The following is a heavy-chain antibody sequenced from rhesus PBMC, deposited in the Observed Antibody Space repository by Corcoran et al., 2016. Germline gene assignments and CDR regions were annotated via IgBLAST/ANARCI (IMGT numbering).Heavy chain of an antibody. V-gene: IGHV4-160*01. J-gene: IGHJ4*01. Sequence: QVQLQESGPGLVKPSETLSLTCAVSGGSISSNYWSWIRQPPGKGLEWIGRIYGSGGSTDNNPAHKSRVTISTDTSKNQFSLKLSSVTAADTAVYYCARDRPSLYSSWSPYFDYWGQGVLVTVSS. CDR3: ARDRPSLYSSWSPYFDY. D-gene: IGHD6-13*01. CDR2: IYGSGGST. CDR1: GGSISSNY.